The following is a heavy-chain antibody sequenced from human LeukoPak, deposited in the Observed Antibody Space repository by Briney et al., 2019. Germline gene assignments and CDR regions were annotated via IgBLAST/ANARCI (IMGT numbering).Heavy chain of an antibody. Sequence: PSETLSLTCTVSGGSISSGGYYWSWIRQHPGKGLEWIGYIYYSGSTYYNPSLKSRVTISVDTSKNQFSLKLSSVTAADTAVYYCAREARYDSGGYYYRARARYYFDYWGQGTLVTVSS. D-gene: IGHD3-22*01. J-gene: IGHJ4*02. CDR3: AREARYDSGGYYYRARARYYFDY. CDR2: IYYSGST. V-gene: IGHV4-31*03. CDR1: GGSISSGGYY.